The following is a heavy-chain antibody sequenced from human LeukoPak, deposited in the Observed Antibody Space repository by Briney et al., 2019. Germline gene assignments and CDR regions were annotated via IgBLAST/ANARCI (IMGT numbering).Heavy chain of an antibody. V-gene: IGHV4-39*07. CDR1: GASISNSDRY. CDR2: IYYSGIT. J-gene: IGHJ4*02. D-gene: IGHD6-19*01. Sequence: PSETLSLTCTVSGASISNSDRYWGWIRQPPGKGLEWIGSIYYSGITYHNPSLKSRVTISVDTSKNQFSLKLSSVTAADTAVYYCDSSGWHGVGYWGQGTLVTVSS. CDR3: DSSGWHGVGY.